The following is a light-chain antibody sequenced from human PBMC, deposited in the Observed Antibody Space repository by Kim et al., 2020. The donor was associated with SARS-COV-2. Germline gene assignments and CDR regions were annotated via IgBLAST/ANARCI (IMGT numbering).Light chain of an antibody. CDR2: DAS. CDR3: QQYNIWPPNWT. J-gene: IGKJ1*01. Sequence: PGERAPLSCRASQSVSSNLAWYQQKPGQAPRLLIYDASARATGIPVRFSGSGFGTEFTLTINSLQSEDFAVYYCQQYNIWPPNWTFGQGTKVEIK. V-gene: IGKV3-15*01. CDR1: QSVSSN.